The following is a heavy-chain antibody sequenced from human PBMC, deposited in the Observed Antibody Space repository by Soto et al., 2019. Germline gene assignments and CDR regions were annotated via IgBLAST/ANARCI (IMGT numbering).Heavy chain of an antibody. Sequence: GGSLRLSCAASGFTFSSYAMHWARQAPGKGLEWVAVISYDGSNKYYADSVKGRFTISRDNSKNTLYLQMNSLRAEDTAVYYCARGITVADYWGQGTLVTVSS. CDR2: ISYDGSNK. J-gene: IGHJ4*02. V-gene: IGHV3-30-3*01. CDR1: GFTFSSYA. CDR3: ARGITVADY. D-gene: IGHD3-10*01.